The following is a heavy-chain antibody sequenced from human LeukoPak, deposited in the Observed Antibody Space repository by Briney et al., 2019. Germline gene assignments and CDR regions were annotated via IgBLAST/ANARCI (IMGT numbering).Heavy chain of an antibody. D-gene: IGHD2-2*01. CDR3: AKDECQRLSMTDY. J-gene: IGHJ4*02. CDR2: ISYDGSNK. CDR1: GFTFSSYS. Sequence: GGSLRLSCAASGFTFSSYSMHWVRQAPGKGLEWVAVISYDGSNKYYADSVKGRFAISRDNSKNTLYLQMNSLRAEDTAVYYCAKDECQRLSMTDYWGQGTLVTVSS. V-gene: IGHV3-30*18.